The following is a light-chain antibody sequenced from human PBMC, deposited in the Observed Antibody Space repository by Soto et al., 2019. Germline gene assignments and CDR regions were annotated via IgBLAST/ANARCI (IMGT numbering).Light chain of an antibody. J-gene: IGKJ1*01. V-gene: IGKV3-20*01. Sequence: EIVLTQSPGTLSLSAGERATLSCRASQSLSTNQLAWYQQKPGQAPRLLIYGASSRATGIPDRFSGSGSGTDFTLTISRLEPEDFAVYYCQQYDSSPKTFGQGTKVDIK. CDR3: QQYDSSPKT. CDR2: GAS. CDR1: QSLSTNQ.